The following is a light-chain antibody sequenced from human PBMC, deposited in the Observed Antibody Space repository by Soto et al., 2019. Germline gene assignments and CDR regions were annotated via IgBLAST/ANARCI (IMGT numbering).Light chain of an antibody. CDR2: DAS. Sequence: IGLTQSPGTLSLSPGERATLSCRASQSLISGYLAWYQQNPGQAPRRLIYDASKRATGIPARFSGSGSGTDFTLTISSLEPEDFAVYYCQQRINWPLTFGGGTKVDI. J-gene: IGKJ4*01. CDR1: QSLISGY. CDR3: QQRINWPLT. V-gene: IGKV3D-20*02.